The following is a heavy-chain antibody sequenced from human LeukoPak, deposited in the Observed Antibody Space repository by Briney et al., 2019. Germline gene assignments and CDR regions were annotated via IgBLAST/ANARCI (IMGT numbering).Heavy chain of an antibody. CDR1: GFTFSSYA. V-gene: IGHV3-64*01. J-gene: IGHJ4*02. D-gene: IGHD3-3*01. CDR3: ARDRTSPDFWSGYYTDFDY. CDR2: ISSNGGST. Sequence: SGGSLRLSCAASGFTFSSYAMPWVRQAPGKGLEYVSAISSNGGSTYYANSVKGRFTISRDNSKNTLYLQMGSLRAEDMAVYYCARDRTSPDFWSGYYTDFDYWGQGTLVTVSS.